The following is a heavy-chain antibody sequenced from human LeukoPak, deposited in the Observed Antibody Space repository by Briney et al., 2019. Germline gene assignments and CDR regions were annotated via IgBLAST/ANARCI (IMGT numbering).Heavy chain of an antibody. CDR2: INPSGGST. D-gene: IGHD4-17*01. CDR3: ARGGPYTVIDY. Sequence: ASVKVSCKASGYTFTNYYMHWVRQAPGQGLEWMGIINPSGGSTTYAQKFQGRVTITRDTSTTTVYMELSSLRSEDTAVYYCARGGPYTVIDYWGQGTLVTVSS. J-gene: IGHJ4*02. V-gene: IGHV1-46*01. CDR1: GYTFTNYY.